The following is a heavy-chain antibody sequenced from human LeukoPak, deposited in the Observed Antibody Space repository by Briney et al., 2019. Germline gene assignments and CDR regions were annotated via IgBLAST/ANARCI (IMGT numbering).Heavy chain of an antibody. CDR3: ARELSYGDYGDY. Sequence: GRSLRLFCAASGFTFSSYGMHWVRQAPGKGLEWVAVIWYDGSNKYYADSVKGRFTISRDNSKNTLYLQMNSLRAEDTAVYYCARELSYGDYGDYWGQGTLVTVSS. CDR2: IWYDGSNK. J-gene: IGHJ4*02. CDR1: GFTFSSYG. V-gene: IGHV3-33*01. D-gene: IGHD4-17*01.